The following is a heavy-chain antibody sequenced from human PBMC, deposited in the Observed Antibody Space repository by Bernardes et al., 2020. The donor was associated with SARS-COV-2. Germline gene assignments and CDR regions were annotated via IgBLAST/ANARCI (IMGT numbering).Heavy chain of an antibody. J-gene: IGHJ4*02. CDR3: AKERRYNSAWYPIQLDY. Sequence: GGSLRLSCAASAFTSSSYATTWVRQAPGKGLEWVSAITGSDDTTNHADSLKGRFTISRDNSKNTLYLHMNSLRAEDTAVYYCAKERRYNSAWYPIQLDYWGQGTLVTVSS. D-gene: IGHD6-19*01. CDR2: ITGSDDTT. CDR1: AFTSSSYA. V-gene: IGHV3-23*01.